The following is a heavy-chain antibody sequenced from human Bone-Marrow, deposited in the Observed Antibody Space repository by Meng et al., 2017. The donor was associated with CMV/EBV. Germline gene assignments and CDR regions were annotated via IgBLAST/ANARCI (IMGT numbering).Heavy chain of an antibody. J-gene: IGHJ5*02. CDR3: ASRSSSWTGQYNWFDP. D-gene: IGHD6-13*01. CDR1: GGSISSGDYY. V-gene: IGHV4-30-4*08. CDR2: IYYSGNT. Sequence: SETLSLTCTVSGGSISSGDYYWSWIRQPPGKGLEWIGYIYYSGNTYYNPSLKSRVTISVDTSKNQFSLKLSSVTAADTAVYYCASRSSSWTGQYNWFDPWGQGTLVTVSS.